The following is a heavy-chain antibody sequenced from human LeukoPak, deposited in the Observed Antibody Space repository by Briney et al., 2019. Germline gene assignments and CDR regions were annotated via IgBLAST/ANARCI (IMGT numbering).Heavy chain of an antibody. V-gene: IGHV2-5*01. CDR3: AHSHWNGVVNWFDP. Sequence: SGPTLVKPTQTLTLTCTFSGFSLSTSGVGVGWIRQPPGKALEWLALIYWNDDKRYSPSLKSRLTTTKDTSKNQVVLTMTNMDPVDTATYYCAHSHWNGVVNWFDPWGQGTLVTVSS. D-gene: IGHD1-1*01. CDR1: GFSLSTSGVG. CDR2: IYWNDDK. J-gene: IGHJ5*02.